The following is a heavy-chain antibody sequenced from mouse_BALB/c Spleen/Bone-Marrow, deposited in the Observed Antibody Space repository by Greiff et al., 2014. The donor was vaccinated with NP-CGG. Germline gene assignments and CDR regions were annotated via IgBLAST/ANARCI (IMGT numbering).Heavy chain of an antibody. J-gene: IGHJ4*01. Sequence: VKLVESGPGLVAPSQSLSITCTVSGFSLSSYGVSWVRQPPGKGLEWLGVIWGDGSTNYHSALISRLSISKDNSKSQVFLRLNSLQTDDAAAFYCAKANRYGYAMDYWGQGTSVTVSS. CDR2: IWGDGST. CDR3: AKANRYGYAMDY. V-gene: IGHV2-3*01. CDR1: GFSLSSYG. D-gene: IGHD1-1*01.